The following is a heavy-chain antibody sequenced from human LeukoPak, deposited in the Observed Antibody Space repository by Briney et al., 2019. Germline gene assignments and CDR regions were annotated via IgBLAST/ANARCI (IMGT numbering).Heavy chain of an antibody. V-gene: IGHV3-20*01. CDR3: ARVAYSSSYRRQLQMYYFDY. CDR2: INWNGGST. Sequence: GGSLRLSCAASGLTFDDYGMSWVRQAPGKGLEWVSGINWNGGSTGYADSVKGRFTISRDSAKNALYLQMNSLTAEDTALYHCARVAYSSSYRRQLQMYYFDYWGQGALVTVSS. CDR1: GLTFDDYG. J-gene: IGHJ4*02. D-gene: IGHD6-6*01.